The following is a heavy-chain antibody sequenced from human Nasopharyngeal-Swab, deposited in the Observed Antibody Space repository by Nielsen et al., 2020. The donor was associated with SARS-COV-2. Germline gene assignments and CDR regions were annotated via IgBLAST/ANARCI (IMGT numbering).Heavy chain of an antibody. Sequence: ASVKVSCKASGFNGDYLHWLRQSPGQGLEWMGRINANSGGTTYAQKFQGRVAMTRDTSTSTVYIELSSLRSDDTAVYYCARGPYTSGWYGPVFYGLDVWGQGTTVTVSS. D-gene: IGHD6-19*01. CDR2: INANSGGT. CDR1: GFNGDY. V-gene: IGHV1-2*06. CDR3: ARGPYTSGWYGPVFYGLDV. J-gene: IGHJ6*02.